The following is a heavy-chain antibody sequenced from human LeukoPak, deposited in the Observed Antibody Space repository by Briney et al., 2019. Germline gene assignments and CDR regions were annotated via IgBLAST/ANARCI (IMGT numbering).Heavy chain of an antibody. D-gene: IGHD3-9*01. V-gene: IGHV4-30-4*01. CDR2: IYYSGST. J-gene: IGHJ4*02. CDR3: ARGGRYFDWLLSDNGRFWFDY. Sequence: SETLSLTCTVSGGSISSGDYYWSWIRQPPGKGLEWIGYIYYSGSTYYNPSLKSQVTISVDTSKNQFSLKLSSVTAADTAVYYCARGGRYFDWLLSDNGRFWFDYWGQGTPVTVSS. CDR1: GGSISSGDYY.